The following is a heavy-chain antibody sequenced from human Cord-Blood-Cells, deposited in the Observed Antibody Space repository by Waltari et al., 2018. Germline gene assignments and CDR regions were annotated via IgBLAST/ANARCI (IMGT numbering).Heavy chain of an antibody. CDR3: ARGPRSKVGATDY. CDR1: GYTLTGYY. CDR2: SKPKSGGT. V-gene: IGHV1-2*02. Sequence: VPLVPSGAEVKKPGASVKVSCKASGYTLTGYYMHWVRQAPGQGREWMGWSKPKSGGTNKAQKIQGRVTMTRDTSISTAYMERSRLRSDDTAGYYCARGPRSKVGATDYWGQGTLVTVSS. J-gene: IGHJ4*02. D-gene: IGHD1-26*01.